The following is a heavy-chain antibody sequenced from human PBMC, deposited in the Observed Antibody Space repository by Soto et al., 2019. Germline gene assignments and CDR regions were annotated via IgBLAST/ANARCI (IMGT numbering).Heavy chain of an antibody. CDR3: ARDLAYEFNYFDY. CDR2: ISSSSSYI. J-gene: IGHJ4*02. CDR1: GFTFSSYS. Sequence: GGSLRLSCAASGFTFSSYSMNWVRQAPGKGLEWVSSISSSSSYIYYADSVKGRFTISRDNAKNSLYLQMNSLRAEDTAVYYCARDLAYEFNYFDYWGQGTLVTVSS. V-gene: IGHV3-21*01. D-gene: IGHD3-3*01.